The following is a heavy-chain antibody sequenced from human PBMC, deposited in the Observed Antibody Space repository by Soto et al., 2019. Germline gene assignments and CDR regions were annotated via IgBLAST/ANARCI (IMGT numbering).Heavy chain of an antibody. D-gene: IGHD3-3*01. Sequence: GGSLRLSCAASGFDFNDFGMNWVRHAPGKGLEWIAFISTGRTAVYYADSVKGRFIISRDDAKNSLDLHMSSLRVEDTAVYYCARDWDRFLEWLLGPFDDWGKGTLVTVSS. V-gene: IGHV3-48*01. CDR2: ISTGRTAV. CDR1: GFDFNDFG. CDR3: ARDWDRFLEWLLGPFDD. J-gene: IGHJ4*02.